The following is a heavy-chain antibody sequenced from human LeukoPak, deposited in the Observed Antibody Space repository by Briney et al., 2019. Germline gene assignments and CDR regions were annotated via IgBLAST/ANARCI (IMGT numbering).Heavy chain of an antibody. CDR2: IYTSGST. Sequence: PSETLSLTCTVSGGSISSYYWSWIRQPAGKGLEWIGRIYTSGSTNYNPSLKSRVTISVDKSKNQFSLKLSSVTAADTAVYYCARGASGGSYPGYMDVWGQGTTVTVSS. V-gene: IGHV4-4*07. CDR3: ARGASGGSYPGYMDV. J-gene: IGHJ6*03. CDR1: GGSISSYY. D-gene: IGHD2-15*01.